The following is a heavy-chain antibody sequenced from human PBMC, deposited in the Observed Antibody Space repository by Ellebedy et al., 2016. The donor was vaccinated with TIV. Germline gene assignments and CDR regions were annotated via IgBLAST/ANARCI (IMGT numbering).Heavy chain of an antibody. CDR3: AKGWLGAGAGTDFDY. CDR2: ISDSGGNT. J-gene: IGHJ4*02. V-gene: IGHV3-23*01. D-gene: IGHD6-13*01. Sequence: GGSLRLXCAASGFPFSSYAMSWVRQPPGKGLEWVSSISDSGGNTYYADSVRGRLTFSRDNSKNTLYLQMNSLRAEDTAVYYCAKGWLGAGAGTDFDYWGRGTLVTVSS. CDR1: GFPFSSYA.